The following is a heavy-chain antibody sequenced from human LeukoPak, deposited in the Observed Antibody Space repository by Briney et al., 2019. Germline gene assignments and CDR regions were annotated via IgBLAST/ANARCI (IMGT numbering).Heavy chain of an antibody. CDR2: INSDGSST. D-gene: IGHD3-3*01. CDR3: ARDGDASYWYFDL. Sequence: GGSLRLSCAASGFTFRSYWMHWVRQAPGKGLVWVSRINSDGSSTDYADSVKGRFTISRDNAKNTLYLQMNSLRAEDTAVYYCARDGDASYWYFDLWGRGTLVTVSS. J-gene: IGHJ2*01. CDR1: GFTFRSYW. V-gene: IGHV3-74*01.